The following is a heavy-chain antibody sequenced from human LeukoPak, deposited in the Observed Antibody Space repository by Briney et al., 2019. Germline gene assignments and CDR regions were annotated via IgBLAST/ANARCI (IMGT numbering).Heavy chain of an antibody. J-gene: IGHJ4*02. CDR1: GGSISSSSYS. CDR3: ARQSGGALLWFGELFQTESNFDY. Sequence: PSETLSLTCTVSGGSISSSSYSWGWIRQPPGKGLEWIGSIYYSGSTYYNPSLKSRVTISVDTSKNQFSLKLSSVTAADTAVYYCARQSGGALLWFGELFQTESNFDYWGQGTLVTVSS. CDR2: IYYSGST. D-gene: IGHD3-10*01. V-gene: IGHV4-39*01.